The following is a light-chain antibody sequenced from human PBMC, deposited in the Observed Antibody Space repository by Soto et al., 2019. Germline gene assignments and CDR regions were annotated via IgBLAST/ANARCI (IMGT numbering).Light chain of an antibody. CDR2: DAS. CDR3: QQYDNLPRT. J-gene: IGKJ2*01. CDR1: QDISNY. V-gene: IGKV1-33*01. Sequence: DIQMTQSPSSLSASVGDRVTITCQASQDISNYLNWYQQKPGKAPKLLIYDASNLETGVPSSFSGSVSGTDFTFTISSLQPEDIATYYCQQYDNLPRTFGQGTKLEIK.